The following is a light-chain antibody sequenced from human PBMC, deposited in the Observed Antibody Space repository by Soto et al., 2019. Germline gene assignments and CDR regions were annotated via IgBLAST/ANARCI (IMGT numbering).Light chain of an antibody. CDR3: QHYNSYSEA. Sequence: DIQMPPSPSTLPGCVAQRLQITCPPSQTISSWLAWYQQKPGKAPKLLIYKSSTLKSGVPSRFSGSGSGTELTLTISSLQTDDFATYYCQHYNSYSEAFGQGTKVDIK. V-gene: IGKV1-5*03. CDR2: KSS. CDR1: QTISSW. J-gene: IGKJ1*01.